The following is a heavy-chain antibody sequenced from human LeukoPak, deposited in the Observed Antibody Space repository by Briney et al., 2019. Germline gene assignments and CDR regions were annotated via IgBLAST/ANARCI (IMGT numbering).Heavy chain of an antibody. CDR2: IYENGGTT. J-gene: IGHJ4*02. CDR1: GFTFRSHA. V-gene: IGHV3-23*01. CDR3: AKQLGYCSDGSCYFPY. D-gene: IGHD2-15*01. Sequence: GGSLRLSCVGSGFTFRSHAMSWVRQAPEKGLEFVSGIYENGGTTYYADSVRGRFSISRDNSKNTLYLQMDSLRGEDTAVYYCAKQLGYCSDGSCYFPYWGQGTLVTVSS.